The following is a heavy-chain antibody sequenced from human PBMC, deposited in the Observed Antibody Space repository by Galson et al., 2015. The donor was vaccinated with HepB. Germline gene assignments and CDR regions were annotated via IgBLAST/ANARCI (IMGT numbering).Heavy chain of an antibody. CDR1: GFTFSRYS. Sequence: SLRLSCAASGFTFSRYSMSWVRQAPGKGLEWVSGISGSGSNIYYADSVKGRFTISRDSAKNSLYLQMNSLRAEDTAVYYCAKVVQGGSMDYGDYWGQGTLVTVSS. J-gene: IGHJ4*02. V-gene: IGHV3-21*01. D-gene: IGHD2-15*01. CDR2: ISGSGSNI. CDR3: AKVVQGGSMDYGDY.